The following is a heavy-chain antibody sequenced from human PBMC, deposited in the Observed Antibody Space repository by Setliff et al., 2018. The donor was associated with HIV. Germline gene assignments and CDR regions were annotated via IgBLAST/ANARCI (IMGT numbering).Heavy chain of an antibody. J-gene: IGHJ4*02. CDR3: ARLVVLVPGHMEYYDY. D-gene: IGHD2-8*02. CDR2: INAGNGNT. Sequence: ASVKVSCKASGYTFTSYAMHWVRQAPGQRLEWMGWINAGNGNTKYSQKFQGRVTITRDTSASTAYMELSSLRPEDTAVYYCARLVVLVPGHMEYYDYWGQGSLVTVPS. CDR1: GYTFTSYA. V-gene: IGHV1-3*01.